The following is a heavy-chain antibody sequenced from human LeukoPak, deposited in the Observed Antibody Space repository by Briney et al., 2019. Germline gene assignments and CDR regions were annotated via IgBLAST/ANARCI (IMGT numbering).Heavy chain of an antibody. Sequence: SETLSLTCTVSGGSISSYYWSWIRQPPGKGLEWIGYIYYSGSTNYNPSLKSRVTISVDTSKNQFSLKLSSVTAADTAVYYCARHEVGLYYFDYWGQGTLVTVSS. CDR3: ARHEVGLYYFDY. J-gene: IGHJ4*02. CDR2: IYYSGST. D-gene: IGHD1-26*01. V-gene: IGHV4-59*08. CDR1: GGSISSYY.